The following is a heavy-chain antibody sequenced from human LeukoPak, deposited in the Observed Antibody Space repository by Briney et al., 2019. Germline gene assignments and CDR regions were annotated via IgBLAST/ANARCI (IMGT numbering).Heavy chain of an antibody. D-gene: IGHD1-26*01. CDR1: GFTVSSNY. CDR3: ARGREDHYGMDV. V-gene: IGHV3-66*01. Sequence: GGSLRLSCAASGFTVSSNYMSWVRQAPGKGLEWVSVIYSGGSTYYADSVKGRFTISRDNSKNTLYLQMNSLRAEDTAVYYCARGREDHYGMDVWGQGTTVTVSS. CDR2: IYSGGST. J-gene: IGHJ6*02.